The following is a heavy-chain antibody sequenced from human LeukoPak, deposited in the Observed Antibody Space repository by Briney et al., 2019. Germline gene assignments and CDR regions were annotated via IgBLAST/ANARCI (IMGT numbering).Heavy chain of an antibody. J-gene: IGHJ4*02. CDR1: GGSISSSNYY. CDR3: ATWITMIVVVTSY. V-gene: IGHV4-39*01. Sequence: PSETLSLTCTVSGGSISSSNYYWGWIRQPPGKGLEWIGSIYYSGSTYYNPSLKSRVTISVDTSKNQFSLKLSSVTAADTAVYYCATWITMIVVVTSYWGQGTPVTVSS. D-gene: IGHD3-22*01. CDR2: IYYSGST.